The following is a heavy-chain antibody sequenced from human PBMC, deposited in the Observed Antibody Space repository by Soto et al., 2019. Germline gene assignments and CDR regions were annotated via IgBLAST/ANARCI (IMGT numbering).Heavy chain of an antibody. Sequence: QVQLVESGGGVVQPGRSLRLSCAASGFTFSSYAMHWVRQAPGKGLEWVAVISYDGSNKYYADSVKGRFTISRDNSKNTLYLQMNSLRAEDTAVYYCARGLAAAVYYFDYWGQGTLVTVSS. V-gene: IGHV3-30-3*01. CDR2: ISYDGSNK. J-gene: IGHJ4*02. CDR1: GFTFSSYA. CDR3: ARGLAAAVYYFDY. D-gene: IGHD6-13*01.